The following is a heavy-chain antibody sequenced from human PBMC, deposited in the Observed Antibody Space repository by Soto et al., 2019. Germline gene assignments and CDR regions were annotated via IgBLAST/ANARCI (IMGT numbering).Heavy chain of an antibody. D-gene: IGHD2-2*02. CDR2: IYYSGST. CDR3: ARDGIYCSSTSCYTDWFDP. J-gene: IGHJ5*02. V-gene: IGHV4-59*01. Sequence: IRQPPGKGLEWIGYIYYSGSTNYNPSLKSRVTISVDTSKNQFSLKLSSVTAADTAVYYCARDGIYCSSTSCYTDWFDPWGQGTLVTVSS.